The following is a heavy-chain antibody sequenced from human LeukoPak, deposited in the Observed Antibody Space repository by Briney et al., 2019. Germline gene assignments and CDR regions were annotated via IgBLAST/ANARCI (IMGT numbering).Heavy chain of an antibody. CDR3: ARDQRTSYFDWFKVWFDP. D-gene: IGHD3-9*01. CDR2: INPNSGGT. V-gene: IGHV1-2*02. Sequence: ASVKVSCKASGYTFTGYYMHWVRQAPGHGLEWRGWINPNSGGTNYAQKFHGRVTMTRDTSISTAYMELSRLRSDDTAVYYCARDQRTSYFDWFKVWFDPWGQGTLVTVSS. J-gene: IGHJ5*02. CDR1: GYTFTGYY.